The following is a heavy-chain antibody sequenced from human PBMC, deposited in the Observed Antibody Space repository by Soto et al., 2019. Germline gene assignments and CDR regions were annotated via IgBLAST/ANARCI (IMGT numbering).Heavy chain of an antibody. Sequence: GGSLRLSCAASGFTFSSYGVHWVRQAPGKGLEWVAVISYDGSNKYYADSVKGRFTISRDNSKNTLYLQMNSLRAEDTAVYYCAKGYSYGRGLYYFDYWGQGTLVTVSS. CDR3: AKGYSYGRGLYYFDY. D-gene: IGHD5-18*01. J-gene: IGHJ4*02. CDR1: GFTFSSYG. CDR2: ISYDGSNK. V-gene: IGHV3-30*18.